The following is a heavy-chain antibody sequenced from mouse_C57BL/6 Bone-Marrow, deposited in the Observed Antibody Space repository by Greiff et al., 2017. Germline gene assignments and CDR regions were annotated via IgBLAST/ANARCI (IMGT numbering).Heavy chain of an antibody. D-gene: IGHD6-1*01. CDR2: IYPGDGDT. CDR3: ARQGSGYPYYFDD. J-gene: IGHJ2*01. CDR1: GYAFSSYW. Sequence: VQLQQSGAELVKPGASVKISCKASGYAFSSYWMNWVKQRPGKGLEWIGKIYPGDGDTNYNGKFKGKATLTADQSSSTAYMQLSSLTSEDSAVYFCARQGSGYPYYFDDGGQGTTLTVSS. V-gene: IGHV1-80*01.